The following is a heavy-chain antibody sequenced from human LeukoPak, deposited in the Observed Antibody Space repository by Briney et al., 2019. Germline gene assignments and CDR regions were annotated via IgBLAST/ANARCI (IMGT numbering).Heavy chain of an antibody. CDR2: IYYSGST. CDR1: GGSISSYY. D-gene: IGHD2-15*01. V-gene: IGHV4-59*01. Sequence: SETLSLTCTVSGGSISSYYWSWIRQPPGKGLEWIGYIYYSGSTNYNPSLKSRVTISVDTSKNQFSLKLSSVTAADMAVYYCARGLGGTASEFDYWGQGTLVTVSS. J-gene: IGHJ4*02. CDR3: ARGLGGTASEFDY.